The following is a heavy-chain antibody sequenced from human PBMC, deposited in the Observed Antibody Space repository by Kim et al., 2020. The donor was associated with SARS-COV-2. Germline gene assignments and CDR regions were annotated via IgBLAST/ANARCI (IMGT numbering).Heavy chain of an antibody. J-gene: IGHJ3*02. CDR3: ARDGDLYSSGKDAFDI. CDR2: IKQDGNKK. D-gene: IGHD6-19*01. CDR1: GFTFSSYW. V-gene: IGHV3-7*01. Sequence: GGSLRLSCAASGFTFSSYWMTWVRQAPGKGLEWVANIKQDGNKKYYVDSVKGRFTISRDHAKNSLYLQMNSLRAEDTAVYYCARDGDLYSSGKDAFDIWGQGTMVTVSS.